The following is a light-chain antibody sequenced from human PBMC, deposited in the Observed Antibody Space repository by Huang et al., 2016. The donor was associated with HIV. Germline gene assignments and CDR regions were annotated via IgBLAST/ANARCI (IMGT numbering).Light chain of an antibody. J-gene: IGKJ4*01. CDR1: QSLVHDNGYSY. V-gene: IGKV2-28*01. CDR3: MQSLQSLT. Sequence: DIVMTQSPLSLPVTPGEPASISYRSSQSLVHDNGYSYLDWYLQKPGQSPQVLIYMASVRAPGIPDRFSCGGSGTKFALEINRVDAEDVGTYYCMQSLQSLTFGGGTRLEIK. CDR2: MAS.